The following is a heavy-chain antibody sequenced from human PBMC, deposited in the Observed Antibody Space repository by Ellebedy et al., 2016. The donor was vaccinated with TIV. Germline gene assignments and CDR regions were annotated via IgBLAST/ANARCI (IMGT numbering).Heavy chain of an antibody. CDR3: ARDSRRGYYDSSGYFWYFDL. D-gene: IGHD3-22*01. J-gene: IGHJ2*01. Sequence: GESLKISCAASGFTVSSNYMSWVRQAPGKGLEWVSYISSSSSTIYYADSVKGRFTISRDNAKNSLYLQMNSLRDEDTAVYYCARDSRRGYYDSSGYFWYFDLWGRGTLVTVSS. V-gene: IGHV3-48*02. CDR1: GFTVSSNY. CDR2: ISSSSSTI.